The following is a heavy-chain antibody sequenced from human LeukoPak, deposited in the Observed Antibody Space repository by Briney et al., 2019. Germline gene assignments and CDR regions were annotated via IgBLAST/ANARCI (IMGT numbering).Heavy chain of an antibody. V-gene: IGHV3-23*01. CDR1: GFTFSSYA. CDR2: IRGSGDRT. J-gene: IGHJ4*02. Sequence: GGSLRLSCAASGFTFSSYAMSWVRQAPGKGLEWVSAIRGSGDRTYYADSVKGRFTISRDNSKNMLYLQMNSLRAEDTAIYYCAKVLTTYYYDSSGYPWGQGTLVTVSS. CDR3: AKVLTTYYYDSSGYP. D-gene: IGHD3-22*01.